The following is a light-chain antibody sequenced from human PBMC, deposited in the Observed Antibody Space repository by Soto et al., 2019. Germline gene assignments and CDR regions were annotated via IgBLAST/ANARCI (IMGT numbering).Light chain of an antibody. CDR3: SAYAGSSTWV. CDR1: SSDVGGYNY. Sequence: QSAPTQPPSASGSPGQSVTFSCTGTSSDVGGYNYVSWYQQYLGKAPKLMIYEVYKRHSGVPDRFSGSKSGNTASLTVSGLQPGDEADYCCSAYAGSSTWVFGVGTKLTVL. J-gene: IGLJ3*02. CDR2: EVY. V-gene: IGLV2-8*01.